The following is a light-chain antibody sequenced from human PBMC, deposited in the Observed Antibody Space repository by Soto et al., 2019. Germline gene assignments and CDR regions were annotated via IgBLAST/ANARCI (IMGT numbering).Light chain of an antibody. V-gene: IGLV1-40*01. CDR2: GNS. CDR1: SSNIGAGYD. CDR3: QSYDSSLSGYVV. Sequence: QSVRTQPPSVSGAPGQRVTISCTGSSSNIGAGYDVHWYQQLPGTAPKLLIYGNSNRPSGVPDRFSGSKSGTSASLAITGLQAEDEADYYCQSYDSSLSGYVVFGGGNKLTVL. J-gene: IGLJ2*01.